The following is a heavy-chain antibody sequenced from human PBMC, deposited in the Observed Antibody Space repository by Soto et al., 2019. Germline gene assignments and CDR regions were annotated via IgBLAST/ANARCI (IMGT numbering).Heavy chain of an antibody. V-gene: IGHV4-4*07. CDR3: ARDARIYCSSTSCLNFDY. Sequence: VQLQESGPGLVKPSETLSLTCTVSGGSISSYYWSWIRQPAGKGLEWIGRIYTSGSTNYNPSLKSRVTMSVDTSKNQFSLKLSSVTAADTAVYYCARDARIYCSSTSCLNFDYWGQGTLVTVSS. CDR1: GGSISSYY. J-gene: IGHJ4*02. CDR2: IYTSGST. D-gene: IGHD2-2*01.